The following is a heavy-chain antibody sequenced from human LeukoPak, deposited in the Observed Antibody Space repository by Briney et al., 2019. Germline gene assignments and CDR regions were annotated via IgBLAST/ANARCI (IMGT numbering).Heavy chain of an antibody. V-gene: IGHV3-23*01. CDR1: GFTFRNFA. D-gene: IGHD3-10*01. J-gene: IGHJ3*02. CDR3: ARDAWELDAFDI. CDR2: ISGGAFST. Sequence: PGGSLRLSCVTSGFTFRNFAMIWARQAPGQGLEWVSSISGGAFSTYYADSVKGRFTISRDNSKNSLYLEMDSLRAEDTAVYYCARDAWELDAFDIWGQGTLVTVSS.